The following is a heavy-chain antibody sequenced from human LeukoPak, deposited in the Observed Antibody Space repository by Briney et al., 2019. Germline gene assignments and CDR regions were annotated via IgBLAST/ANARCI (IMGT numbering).Heavy chain of an antibody. D-gene: IGHD4-17*01. J-gene: IGHJ3*02. CDR1: GYSFTNYW. V-gene: IGHV5-51*01. CDR2: IYPGDSDS. CDR3: ARRATVTTNDAFDI. Sequence: GESLKISCKGSGYSFTNYWIAWVRQMPGKGLEWMGIIYPGDSDSRYSPSFQGQVTISADKSISTAYLQWSSLKASGTAMYYCARRATVTTNDAFDIWGQGTMVTVSS.